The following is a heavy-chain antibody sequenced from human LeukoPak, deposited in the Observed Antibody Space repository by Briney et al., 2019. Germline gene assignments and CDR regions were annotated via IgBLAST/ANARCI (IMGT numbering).Heavy chain of an antibody. V-gene: IGHV4-59*01. CDR3: ARGGIVVVAAIDY. Sequence: PSETLSLTCTVSGGSINSYYWSWIRQPPGKGLEWIGCIHCSGSTNYNPSLKSRVTISVDTSKNQFSLKLSSVTAADTAVYYCARGGIVVVAAIDYWGQGTLVTVSS. J-gene: IGHJ4*02. CDR2: IHCSGST. D-gene: IGHD2-15*01. CDR1: GGSINSYY.